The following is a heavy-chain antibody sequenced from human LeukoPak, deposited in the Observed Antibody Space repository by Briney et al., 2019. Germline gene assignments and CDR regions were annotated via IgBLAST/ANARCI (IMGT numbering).Heavy chain of an antibody. CDR1: GGSSSGYY. D-gene: IGHD3-3*01. V-gene: IGHV4-34*01. Sequence: SETLSLTCAVYGGSSSGYYWSWIRQPPGKGLEWIGEINHSGSTNYNPSLKSRVTISVDTSKNQFSLKLSSVTAADTAVYYCARLRFPPLYYFDYWGQGTLVTVSS. CDR3: ARLRFPPLYYFDY. J-gene: IGHJ4*02. CDR2: INHSGST.